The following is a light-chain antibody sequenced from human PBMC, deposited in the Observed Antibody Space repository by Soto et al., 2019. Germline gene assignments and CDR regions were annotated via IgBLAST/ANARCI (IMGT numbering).Light chain of an antibody. CDR1: SGHSSYI. V-gene: IGLV4-60*02. Sequence: QAVVTQSSSASASRGSSVKLTCTLSSGHSSYIIAWHQQQPGKAPRYLMKLEGSGSYNKGSGVPDRFSGSSSGADRYLTISHLQFDDEADYYCETWDFNTRVFGGGTKVTVL. J-gene: IGLJ3*02. CDR2: LEGSGSY. CDR3: ETWDFNTRV.